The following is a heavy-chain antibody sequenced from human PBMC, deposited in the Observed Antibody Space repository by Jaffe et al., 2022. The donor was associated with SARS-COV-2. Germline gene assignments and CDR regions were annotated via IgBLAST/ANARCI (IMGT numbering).Heavy chain of an antibody. D-gene: IGHD1-26*01. J-gene: IGHJ4*02. Sequence: QITLKESGPTLVKPTQTLTLTCTFSGFSLSTSGVGVGWFRQPPRKALEWLALIYWDDNKRYSPSLESRLTITKDTSKTQVVLTMTNMDPVDTATYYCAHSQSGSYSAPFDYWGQGTLVTVSS. V-gene: IGHV2-5*02. CDR1: GFSLSTSGVG. CDR3: AHSQSGSYSAPFDY. CDR2: IYWDDNK.